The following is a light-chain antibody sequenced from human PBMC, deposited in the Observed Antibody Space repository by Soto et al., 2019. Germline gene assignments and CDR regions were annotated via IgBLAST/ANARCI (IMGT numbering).Light chain of an antibody. CDR1: SYNIGAGYD. V-gene: IGLV1-40*01. J-gene: IGLJ2*01. Sequence: QSVLTQPPSVSGAPGQRVTISCTGSSYNIGAGYDVHWYQQLPGTAPKLLIYGNSNRPSGVPDRFSGSKSGTSASLAITGLQAEDEADYYCQSYDSSPLVFGGGTKLTVL. CDR3: QSYDSSPLV. CDR2: GNS.